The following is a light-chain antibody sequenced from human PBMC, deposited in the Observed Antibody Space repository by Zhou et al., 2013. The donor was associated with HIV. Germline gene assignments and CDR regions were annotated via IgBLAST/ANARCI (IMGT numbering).Light chain of an antibody. V-gene: IGKV3-20*01. J-gene: IGKJ3*01. CDR3: QLYGSSPLFT. CDR2: GAS. CDR1: QSISISY. Sequence: DIVMTQSPGTLSLSPGERATLSCRASQSISISYLAWYQQKPGQAPRLLIYGASSRATGISDRFSGSGSGTDFTLSISRLEPEDFAVYFCQLYGSSPLFTFGPGTKVAFK.